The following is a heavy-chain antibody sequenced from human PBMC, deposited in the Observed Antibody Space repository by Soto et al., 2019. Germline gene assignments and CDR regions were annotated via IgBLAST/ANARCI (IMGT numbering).Heavy chain of an antibody. Sequence: SETLSLTCTVSGGSISSGDYYWSWIRQPPGKGLEWIGYIYYSGSTYYNPSLKSRVTISVDTSKNQFSLKLSSVTAADTAVYYCARDGGNWNRPGLDYWGQGTLVTVSS. CDR3: ARDGGNWNRPGLDY. CDR1: GGSISSGDYY. CDR2: IYYSGST. V-gene: IGHV4-30-4*01. J-gene: IGHJ4*02. D-gene: IGHD1-20*01.